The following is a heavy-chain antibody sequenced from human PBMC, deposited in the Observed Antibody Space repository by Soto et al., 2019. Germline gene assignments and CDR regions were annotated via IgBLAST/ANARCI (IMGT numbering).Heavy chain of an antibody. Sequence: QVHLIQSGAEVKKPGSSVKVSCKAAGGTFNTYTLIWVRQAPGHGLEWMGRIIPMVTVTNYEQKFQGRLTLTADKSTGTAFMELTSLRSDATAVYYCSIGSWSAETFDVWGQGTMVTVSS. J-gene: IGHJ3*01. D-gene: IGHD2-2*01. V-gene: IGHV1-69*02. CDR3: SIGSWSAETFDV. CDR2: IIPMVTVT. CDR1: GGTFNTYT.